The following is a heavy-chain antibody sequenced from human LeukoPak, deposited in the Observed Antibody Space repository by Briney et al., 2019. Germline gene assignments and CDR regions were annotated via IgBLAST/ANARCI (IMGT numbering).Heavy chain of an antibody. CDR1: GFTFSSYS. CDR3: AREGYRHDAFDI. V-gene: IGHV3-21*01. J-gene: IGHJ3*02. D-gene: IGHD5-18*01. Sequence: GGSLRLSCAASGFTFSSYSMNWVRQAPGKGLEWVSSVSSSSSYIYYADSVKGRFTISRDNAKNSLYLQMNSLRAEDTAVYYCAREGYRHDAFDIWGQGTMATVSS. CDR2: VSSSSSYI.